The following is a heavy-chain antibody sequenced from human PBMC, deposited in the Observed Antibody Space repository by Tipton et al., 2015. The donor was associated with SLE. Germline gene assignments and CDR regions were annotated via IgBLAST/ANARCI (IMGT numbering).Heavy chain of an antibody. CDR1: GGSVSTSRYY. D-gene: IGHD1-14*01. CDR2: IFFNGNT. CDR3: VRQPPGGGPGYQYDMDV. V-gene: IGHV4-39*07. Sequence: TLSLTCTVSGGSVSTSRYYWGWIRQPPGQGLEWIGNIFFNGNTYYTPSLKSRATISIDMFRNQFSLRLNFVTAADTAVYYCVRQPPGGGPGYQYDMDVWGQGTAVTVSS. J-gene: IGHJ6*02.